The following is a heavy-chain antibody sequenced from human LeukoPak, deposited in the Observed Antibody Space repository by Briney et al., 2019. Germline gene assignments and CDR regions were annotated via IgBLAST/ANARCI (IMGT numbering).Heavy chain of an antibody. CDR3: ARGRRQLARSALGY. V-gene: IGHV4-34*01. D-gene: IGHD6-6*01. CDR1: GGSFWGYY. Sequence: SETLSLTCAVYGGSFWGYYWSWIRQPPGKGLEWIGEITQSGSANYNPALKSRVTISVDTSKGQFSLKLTSVTAADTAIYYCARGRRQLARSALGYWGQGNLVTVSS. J-gene: IGHJ4*02. CDR2: ITQSGSA.